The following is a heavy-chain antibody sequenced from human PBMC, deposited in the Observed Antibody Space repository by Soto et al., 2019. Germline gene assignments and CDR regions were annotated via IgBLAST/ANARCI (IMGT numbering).Heavy chain of an antibody. CDR3: ARTLPYSSGWPDTTFDI. Sequence: ASVKVSCKASGYTFTSYAMHWVRQAPGQRLEWMGWINAGNGNTKYSQKFQGRVTITRDTSASTAYMELSSLRSEDTAVYYCARTLPYSSGWPDTTFDIWGQGTMVTVSS. J-gene: IGHJ3*02. V-gene: IGHV1-3*01. D-gene: IGHD6-19*01. CDR1: GYTFTSYA. CDR2: INAGNGNT.